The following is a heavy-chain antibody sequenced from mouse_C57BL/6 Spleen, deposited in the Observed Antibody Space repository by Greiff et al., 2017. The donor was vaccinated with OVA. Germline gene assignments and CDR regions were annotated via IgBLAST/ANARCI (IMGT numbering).Heavy chain of an antibody. J-gene: IGHJ3*01. Sequence: QVQLQQSGAELVRPGASVTLSCKASGYTFTDYEMHWVKQTPVQGLEWIGAIDPETGGTAYNQKFKGKAILTADKSSSTAYMELRSLTSEDSAVYYCARMDYSIPWFCYWGQGALVTVSA. CDR3: ARMDYSIPWFCY. V-gene: IGHV1-15*01. CDR1: GYTFTDYE. CDR2: IDPETGGT. D-gene: IGHD2-5*01.